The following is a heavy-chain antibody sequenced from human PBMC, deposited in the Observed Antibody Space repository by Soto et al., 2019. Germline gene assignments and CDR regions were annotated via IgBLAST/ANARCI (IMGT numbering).Heavy chain of an antibody. CDR1: GFTFSSYW. CDR2: INSDGSST. D-gene: IGHD3-10*01. J-gene: IGHJ6*02. V-gene: IGHV3-74*01. CDR3: ARVVRDYYGSGSSRPYYYYGMDV. Sequence: VGSLRLSCAASGFTFSSYWMHWVRQAPGKGLVWVSRINSDGSSTSYADSVKGRFTISRDNAKNTLYLQMNSLRAEDTAVYYCARVVRDYYGSGSSRPYYYYGMDVWGQGTTVTVSS.